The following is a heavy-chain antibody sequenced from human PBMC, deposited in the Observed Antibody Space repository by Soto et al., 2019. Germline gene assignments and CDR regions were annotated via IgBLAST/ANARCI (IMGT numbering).Heavy chain of an antibody. CDR2: ISSSSSYI. Sequence: PGGSLRLSCAASGFTFSSYSMNWVRQAPGKGLEWVSSISSSSSYIYYADSVKGRFTISRDNAKNSLYLQMNSLRAEDTAVYYCARDLWFGQSTYYFDYWGQGTLVTVSS. CDR3: ARDLWFGQSTYYFDY. D-gene: IGHD3-10*01. CDR1: GFTFSSYS. V-gene: IGHV3-21*01. J-gene: IGHJ4*02.